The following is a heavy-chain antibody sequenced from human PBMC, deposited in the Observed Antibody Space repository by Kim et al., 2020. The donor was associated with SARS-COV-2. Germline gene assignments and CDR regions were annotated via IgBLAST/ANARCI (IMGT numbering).Heavy chain of an antibody. CDR3: ARAAAGFSWFDP. Sequence: SETLSLTCTVSGGSISSGGYYWSWIRQHPGKGLEWIGYIYYSGSTYYNPSLKSRVTISVDTSKNQFSLKLSSVTAADTAVYYCARAAAGFSWFDPWGQGTLVTVSS. CDR1: GGSISSGGYY. J-gene: IGHJ5*02. V-gene: IGHV4-31*03. CDR2: IYYSGST. D-gene: IGHD6-13*01.